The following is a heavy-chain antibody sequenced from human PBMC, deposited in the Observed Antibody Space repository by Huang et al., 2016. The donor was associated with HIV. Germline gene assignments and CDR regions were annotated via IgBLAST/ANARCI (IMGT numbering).Heavy chain of an antibody. V-gene: IGHV7-4-1*02. D-gene: IGHD3-16*02. J-gene: IGHJ6*03. Sequence: QVQLVQSGSQLKKPGASVKVSCKASGYTFTNYPMTWVRQAPGQGLEWVGWSHIKAGKPTYAQGFTGRFVFALDTSVRTAYREIRSLKAEDTAVYYCARVAMITFGGAIAEEPMDVWGKGTTVTVSS. CDR1: GYTFTNYP. CDR3: ARVAMITFGGAIAEEPMDV. CDR2: SHIKAGKP.